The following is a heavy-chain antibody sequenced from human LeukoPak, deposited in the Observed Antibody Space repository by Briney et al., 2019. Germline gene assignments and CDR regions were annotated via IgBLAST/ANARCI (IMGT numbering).Heavy chain of an antibody. J-gene: IGHJ4*02. CDR3: ARAPSGSYYPGYFDY. D-gene: IGHD1-26*01. Sequence: PGGSLRLSCAASGFTFNGHAPSWVRQAPGKGLEWVSAISGSGGSTYYADYVKGRFTISRDNSKNTVYLQMNSLRAEDTATYYCARAPSGSYYPGYFDYWGQGTLVTVSS. CDR2: ISGSGGST. V-gene: IGHV3-23*01. CDR1: GFTFNGHA.